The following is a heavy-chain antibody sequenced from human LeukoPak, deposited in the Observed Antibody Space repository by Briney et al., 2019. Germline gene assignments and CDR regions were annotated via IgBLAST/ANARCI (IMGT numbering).Heavy chain of an antibody. Sequence: GSLRLSCAVSGITLSHYGMRWLRPAPGKGLEWVAGISDSGGRTNYADSVKGRFTISRDNPKNTLYLQMNSLRAEDTAVYFCAKRGVVIRVILVGFHKEAYYFDSWGQGVLVTVSS. D-gene: IGHD3-22*01. CDR1: GITLSHYG. CDR2: ISDSGGRT. CDR3: AKRGVVIRVILVGFHKEAYYFDS. V-gene: IGHV3-23*01. J-gene: IGHJ4*02.